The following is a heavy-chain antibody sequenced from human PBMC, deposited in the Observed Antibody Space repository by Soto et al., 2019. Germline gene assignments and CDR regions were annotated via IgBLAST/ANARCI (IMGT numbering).Heavy chain of an antibody. J-gene: IGHJ4*02. CDR1: GFTFSSYW. D-gene: IGHD3-10*01. CDR3: ARDRPDVMPITDQPMFDY. CDR2: INSDGTNI. V-gene: IGHV3-74*01. Sequence: GGSLRLSCAAYGFTFSSYWMHWVRQVPGKGPVWVSRINSDGTNIKYADSVKGRFTISRDNAKNTLYLQMSSLRVDDTAVYYCARDRPDVMPITDQPMFDYWGQGALVTVSS.